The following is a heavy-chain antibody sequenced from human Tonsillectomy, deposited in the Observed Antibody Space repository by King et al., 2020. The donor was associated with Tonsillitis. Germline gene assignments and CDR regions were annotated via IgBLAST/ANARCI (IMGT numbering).Heavy chain of an antibody. CDR2: TRNKANSYTT. CDR3: SRYILSSSWRANDY. CDR1: GLIVSDYY. D-gene: IGHD3-22*01. J-gene: IGHJ4*02. V-gene: IGHV3-72*01. Sequence: LVESGGALVQPGGSLRLSCAASGLIVSDYYIDWFRQAPGKGLEWVGRTRNKANSYTTEYAASLKGRFTVSRDDSTNSVFLQMNSLKTEDTAVYDCSRYILSSSWRANDYWGQGTLVTVSS.